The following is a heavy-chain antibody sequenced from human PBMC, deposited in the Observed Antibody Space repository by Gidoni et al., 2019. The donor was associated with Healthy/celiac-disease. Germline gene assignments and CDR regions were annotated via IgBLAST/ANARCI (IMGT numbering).Heavy chain of an antibody. Sequence: QVQLVASGGGVVQPGRSLRLSCAASGFTFSSSAMHWVRQDPGKGLGGVAVISYDGSNKYYADSVKGRFTISRDNSKNTLYLQMNSLRAEDTAVYYCARDGSGSHLSNYYMDVWGKGTTVTVSS. CDR2: ISYDGSNK. CDR1: GFTFSSSA. J-gene: IGHJ6*03. V-gene: IGHV3-30-3*01. D-gene: IGHD1-26*01. CDR3: ARDGSGSHLSNYYMDV.